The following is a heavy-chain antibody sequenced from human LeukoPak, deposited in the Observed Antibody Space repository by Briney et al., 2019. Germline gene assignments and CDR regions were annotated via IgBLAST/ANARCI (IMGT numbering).Heavy chain of an antibody. CDR3: TRHVEMATPNLKIFDY. Sequence: GGSLRLSCAASGFTFSGSAMHWVRQASGKGLEWVGRIRSKANSYATAYAASVKGRSTISRDDSKNTAYLQMNSLKTEDTAVYYCTRHVEMATPNLKIFDYWSQGTLVTVSS. CDR2: IRSKANSYAT. V-gene: IGHV3-73*01. CDR1: GFTFSGSA. D-gene: IGHD5-24*01. J-gene: IGHJ4*02.